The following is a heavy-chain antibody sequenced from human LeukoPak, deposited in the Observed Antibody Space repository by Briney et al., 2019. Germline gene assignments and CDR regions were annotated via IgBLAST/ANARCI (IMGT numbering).Heavy chain of an antibody. J-gene: IGHJ5*02. CDR3: ARDRAATQDWVEFDP. CDR1: GFSVSNYY. V-gene: IGHV3-66*03. D-gene: IGHD2-15*01. Sequence: GGSLRLFCAISGFSVSNYYMSWVRQAPGEGLEWVSLIRDSGETFYADSVKGRYTISRDNSKNTMYLQMNWLRVEDTAVYFCARDRAATQDWVEFDPWGQGTLVTVSS. CDR2: IRDSGET.